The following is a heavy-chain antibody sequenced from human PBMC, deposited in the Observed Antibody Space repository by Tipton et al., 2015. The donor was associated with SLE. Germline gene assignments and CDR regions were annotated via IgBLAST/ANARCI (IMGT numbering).Heavy chain of an antibody. CDR3: ARVEGVGAGYWYFDL. J-gene: IGHJ2*01. V-gene: IGHV3-74*01. Sequence: SLRLSCAASGFTSSSYWMHWVRQAPGKGLVWVSRIDSDGITRTYADSVKGRFTISRDNAKNTLFLQMNSLRAEDTAVYYCARVEGVGAGYWYFDLWGRGTLVTVSS. CDR1: GFTSSSYW. D-gene: IGHD1-26*01. CDR2: IDSDGITR.